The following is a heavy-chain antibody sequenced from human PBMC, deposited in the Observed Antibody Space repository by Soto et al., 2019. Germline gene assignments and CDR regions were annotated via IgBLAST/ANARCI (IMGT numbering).Heavy chain of an antibody. CDR1: GFTFSSYA. CDR3: ARGYGGQIYYYYGMDV. D-gene: IGHD4-17*01. CDR2: ISYDGSNK. V-gene: IGHV3-30-3*01. J-gene: IGHJ6*02. Sequence: QVQLVESGGGVVQPGRSLRLSCAASGFTFSSYAMHWVRQAPGKGLEWVAVISYDGSNKYYADSVKGRFTISRDNSKNTLYLQMNSLRAEDTAVYYCARGYGGQIYYYYGMDVWGQGTTVTVSS.